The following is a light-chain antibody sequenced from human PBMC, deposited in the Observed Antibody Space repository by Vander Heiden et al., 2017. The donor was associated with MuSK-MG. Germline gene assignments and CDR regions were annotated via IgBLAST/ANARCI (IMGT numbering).Light chain of an antibody. CDR1: QSISSY. CDR2: GAS. Sequence: ICMTQSPSLLAASPRATVTTSCRMTQSISSYLAWYQQKPGKAPELLIYGASSLQSGVPARFSGSGSGTDFTLTIRCLQSEDFATYYCQQEYRFAPTFGPGTKVDIK. V-gene: IGKV1D-8*01. CDR3: QQEYRFAPT. J-gene: IGKJ3*01.